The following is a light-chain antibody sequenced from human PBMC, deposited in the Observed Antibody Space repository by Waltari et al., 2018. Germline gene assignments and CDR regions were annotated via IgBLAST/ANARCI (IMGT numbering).Light chain of an antibody. J-gene: IGKJ4*01. V-gene: IGKV3-11*01. CDR3: QHRSNWALT. CDR1: QSVSTY. CDR2: DAS. Sequence: EIVLTQSPATLSLSPGERATLSCRASQSVSTYFAWYQQKPGQAPRLLIYDASNRATGIPARFSGSGSGTDLTLTISSLEPEDFAVYFCQHRSNWALTFGGGTKVEIK.